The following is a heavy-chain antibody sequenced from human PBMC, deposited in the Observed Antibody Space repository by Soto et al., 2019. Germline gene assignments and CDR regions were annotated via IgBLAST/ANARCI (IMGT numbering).Heavy chain of an antibody. V-gene: IGHV4-59*08. Sequence: QVQLQESGPRLVRPSETLSLTCTVSGGSTSSYYWSWIRQPPGKGLEWIASIHYSGRTNYNPSLKSRVTVSVDTSKNQFSLKLNSVTAADTAVYYWAGSTGWYWFDPWGQGTLVTVSS. D-gene: IGHD6-19*01. CDR3: AGSTGWYWFDP. CDR1: GGSTSSYY. CDR2: IHYSGRT. J-gene: IGHJ5*02.